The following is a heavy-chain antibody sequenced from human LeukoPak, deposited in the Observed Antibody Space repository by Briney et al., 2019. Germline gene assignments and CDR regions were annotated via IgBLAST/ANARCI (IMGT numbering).Heavy chain of an antibody. V-gene: IGHV3-23*01. CDR3: GKDRRPVGVTAIEFL. Sequence: GGSLRLSCAASGFTFSSYAMSWVRQAPGKGLEWVSAISGSGGSTYYADSVKGRFTISRDNSKNTLYLQMNSLRAEDTAVYYCGKDRRPVGVTAIEFLGGQGNLVPVSS. CDR1: GFTFSSYA. CDR2: ISGSGGST. D-gene: IGHD2-21*02. J-gene: IGHJ4*02.